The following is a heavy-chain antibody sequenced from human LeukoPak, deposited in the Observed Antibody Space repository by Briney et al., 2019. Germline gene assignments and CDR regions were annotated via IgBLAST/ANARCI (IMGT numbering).Heavy chain of an antibody. D-gene: IGHD3-9*01. Sequence: ASVKVSCKASGYSFTGYYIHWVRQAPGQGLEWMGWVNPKTGGTNHAQKFQGRATMTRDTSISTAYMELSRLTSDDTAVYYCARDLNVNILTGYYVDFWGQGTLVTVSS. V-gene: IGHV1-2*02. CDR1: GYSFTGYY. CDR3: ARDLNVNILTGYYVDF. J-gene: IGHJ4*02. CDR2: VNPKTGGT.